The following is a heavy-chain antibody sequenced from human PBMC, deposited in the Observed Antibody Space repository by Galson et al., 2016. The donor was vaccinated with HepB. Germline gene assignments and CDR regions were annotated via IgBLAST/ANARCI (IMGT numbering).Heavy chain of an antibody. V-gene: IGHV3-48*01. CDR1: GFSFSSYS. J-gene: IGHJ4*02. Sequence: SLRLSCAVSGFSFSSYSMNWVRQAPGKGLEWVSYISRTSQTIYYADSVKGRFTISRDNSKNTLYLQMNSLTSEDTAVYYCAKDRELQYFDWSMPWYWGQGTLVTVSS. D-gene: IGHD3-9*01. CDR3: AKDRELQYFDWSMPWY. CDR2: ISRTSQTI.